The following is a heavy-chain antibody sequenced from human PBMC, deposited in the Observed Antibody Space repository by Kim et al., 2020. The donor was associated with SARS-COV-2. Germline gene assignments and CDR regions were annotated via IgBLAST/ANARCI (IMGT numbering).Heavy chain of an antibody. CDR3: ARYSSSWNYFDY. J-gene: IGHJ4*02. D-gene: IGHD6-13*01. V-gene: IGHV4-59*01. Sequence: NYIPSRMSRVTISVDTSKNQFSLQVTSVTAADTAVYYCARYSSSWNYFDYWGQGTLVTVSS.